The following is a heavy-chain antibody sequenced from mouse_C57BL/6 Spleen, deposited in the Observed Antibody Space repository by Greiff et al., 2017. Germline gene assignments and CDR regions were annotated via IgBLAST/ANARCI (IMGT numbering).Heavy chain of an antibody. J-gene: IGHJ2*01. CDR2: IYPRSGNT. D-gene: IGHD1-1*01. V-gene: IGHV1-81*01. CDR3: ARCPYYYGSSPDY. Sequence: VQLQQSGAELARPGASVKLSCKASGYTFTSSGISWVKQRTGQGLEWIGEIYPRSGNTYYNEKFKGKATLTADKSSSTAYMELRSLTSEDSAVYFCARCPYYYGSSPDYWGQGTTLTVSS. CDR1: GYTFTSSG.